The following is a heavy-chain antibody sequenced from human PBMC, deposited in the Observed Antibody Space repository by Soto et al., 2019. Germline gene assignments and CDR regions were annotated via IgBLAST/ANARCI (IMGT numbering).Heavy chain of an antibody. CDR2: INPNSGGT. V-gene: IGHV1-2*04. J-gene: IGHJ6*03. CDR1: GYTFTGYY. CDR3: ARGGRYCSGGSCYSATDYYYYYYMDV. D-gene: IGHD2-15*01. Sequence: QVQLVQSGAEVKKPGASVKVSCKASGYTFTGYYMHWVRQAPGQGLEWMGWINPNSGGTNYAQKFQGWVTMTRDTSISTAYMELSRLRSDDTAVYYCARGGRYCSGGSCYSATDYYYYYYMDVWGKGTTVTVSS.